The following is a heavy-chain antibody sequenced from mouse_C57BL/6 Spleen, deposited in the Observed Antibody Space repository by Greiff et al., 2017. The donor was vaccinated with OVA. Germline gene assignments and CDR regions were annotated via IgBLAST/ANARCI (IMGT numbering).Heavy chain of an antibody. CDR3: DSCAYASSGFAY. D-gene: IGHD6-1*01. J-gene: IGHJ4*01. CDR2: IYPGSGST. Sequence: QVQLQQPGAELVKPGASVKMSCKASGYTFTSYWITWVKQRPGQGLEWIGDIYPGSGSTNYNEKFKSKATLTVDTSSSTAYMQLRSLTTVESAVYYCDSCAYASSGFAYWGQGTLVTVSA. CDR1: GYTFTSYW. V-gene: IGHV1-55*01.